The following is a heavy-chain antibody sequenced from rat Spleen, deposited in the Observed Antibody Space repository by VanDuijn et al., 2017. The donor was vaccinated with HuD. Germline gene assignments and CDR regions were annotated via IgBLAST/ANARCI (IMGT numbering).Heavy chain of an antibody. CDR2: ISYEGSSI. Sequence: EVQLMESDGGLVQPGRSLKLSCAVSGITFSDYYMAWVRQAPTKGLEWVAIISYEGSSIYYGDSVKGRFTISRDNAKSTLYVQMNSLRSEDTATYYCVRFYDGYYHRFDYWGQGVMVTVSS. J-gene: IGHJ2*01. D-gene: IGHD1-12*03. CDR1: GITFSDYY. CDR3: VRFYDGYYHRFDY. V-gene: IGHV5-22*01.